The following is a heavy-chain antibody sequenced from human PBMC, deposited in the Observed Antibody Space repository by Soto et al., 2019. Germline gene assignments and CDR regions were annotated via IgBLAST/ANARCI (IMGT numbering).Heavy chain of an antibody. CDR2: INHSGST. D-gene: IGHD3-22*01. CDR3: ARGGVDYYDSSGYYFSPYYFDY. J-gene: IGHJ4*02. CDR1: GGSFSGYD. V-gene: IGHV4-34*01. Sequence: SETLSLTCGVYGGSFSGYDWSWIRQPPGKGLEWIGEINHSGSTNYNPSLKSRVTISVDTSKNQFSLKLSSVTAADTAVYYCARGGVDYYDSSGYYFSPYYFDYWGQGTLVTVSS.